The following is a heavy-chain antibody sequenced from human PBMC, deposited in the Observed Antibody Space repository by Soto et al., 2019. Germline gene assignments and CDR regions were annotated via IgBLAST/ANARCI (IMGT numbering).Heavy chain of an antibody. Sequence: PGGSLRLSSAASGFTFSSYAMSWFPPAPGKGLEWVSGISGSGGRKHNADSVKGRFTISRDNSKNTLYLQMNSLGAEDTAVYYCAKGSVEGIAEYFPNWGQGTLVTVSS. J-gene: IGHJ1*01. D-gene: IGHD3-10*01. V-gene: IGHV3-23*01. CDR1: GFTFSSYA. CDR2: ISGSGGRK. CDR3: AKGSVEGIAEYFPN.